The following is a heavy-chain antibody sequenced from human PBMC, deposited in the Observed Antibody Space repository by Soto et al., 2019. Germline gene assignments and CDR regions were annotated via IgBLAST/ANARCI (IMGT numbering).Heavy chain of an antibody. D-gene: IGHD2-21*02. V-gene: IGHV3-23*01. Sequence: GGSLRLSCAASGFTFNTYSMSWVRQAPGKGLEWVSVIGGSGISTYYADSVKGRFTISRDNSKNTLYLQMNTLRTDDTAVYYCARDPHPTYCGGDCYFNWGQGTLVTVSS. J-gene: IGHJ4*02. CDR3: ARDPHPTYCGGDCYFN. CDR2: IGGSGIST. CDR1: GFTFNTYS.